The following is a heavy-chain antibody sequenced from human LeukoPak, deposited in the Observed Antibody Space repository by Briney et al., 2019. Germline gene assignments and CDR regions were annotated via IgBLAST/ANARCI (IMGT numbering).Heavy chain of an antibody. V-gene: IGHV4-59*01. D-gene: IGHD6-19*01. Sequence: PSETLSLTCTVSGGSISSYYWSWIRQPPGKGLEWIGYIYYSGSTNYNPSLKSRVTISVDTSKNQFSLKLSSVTAADTAVYYCARDGGSGYNWFDPWGQGTLVTVSS. J-gene: IGHJ5*02. CDR3: ARDGGSGYNWFDP. CDR2: IYYSGST. CDR1: GGSISSYY.